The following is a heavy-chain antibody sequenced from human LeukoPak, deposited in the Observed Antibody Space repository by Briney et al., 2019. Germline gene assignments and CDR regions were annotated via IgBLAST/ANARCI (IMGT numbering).Heavy chain of an antibody. D-gene: IGHD3-10*01. CDR1: GFTFSSYS. Sequence: GGSLRLSCAASGFTFSSYSMNWVRQAPGKGLEWVSYISSSSSTIYYADSVKGRFTISRDNAKNSLYLQMNSLRAEDTAVYYCANVIWFGDSPGDYWGQGTLVTVSS. J-gene: IGHJ4*02. CDR3: ANVIWFGDSPGDY. V-gene: IGHV3-48*01. CDR2: ISSSSSTI.